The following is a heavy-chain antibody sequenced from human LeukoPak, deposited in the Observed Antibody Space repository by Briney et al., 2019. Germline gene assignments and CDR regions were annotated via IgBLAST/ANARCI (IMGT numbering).Heavy chain of an antibody. V-gene: IGHV4-34*01. Sequence: PSETLSLTCAVYGGSFSGYYWSWIRQPPGKGLEWIGEINHSGSTNYNPSLKSRVTISVDTSKNQFSLKLSPVTAADTAVYYCARDRLAKAYYYYGMDVWGQGTTVTVSS. CDR2: INHSGST. CDR1: GGSFSGYY. J-gene: IGHJ6*02. CDR3: ARDRLAKAYYYYGMDV. D-gene: IGHD6-25*01.